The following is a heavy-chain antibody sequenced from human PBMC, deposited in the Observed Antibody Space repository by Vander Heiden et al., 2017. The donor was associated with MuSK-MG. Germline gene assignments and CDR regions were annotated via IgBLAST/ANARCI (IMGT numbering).Heavy chain of an antibody. V-gene: IGHV4-34*01. Sequence: QVQLQQCGAGLLKPSETLSLTCAVYGGSFSGYYWSWIRQPPGKGLEWIGEINHSGSTNYNPSLKSRVTISVDTSKNQFSLKLSSVTAADTAVYYCALTTVGYFDYWGQGTLVTVSS. CDR2: INHSGST. J-gene: IGHJ4*02. CDR1: GGSFSGYY. D-gene: IGHD4-17*01. CDR3: ALTTVGYFDY.